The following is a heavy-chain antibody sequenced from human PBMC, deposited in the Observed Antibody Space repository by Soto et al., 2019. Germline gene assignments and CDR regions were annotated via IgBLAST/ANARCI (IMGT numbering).Heavy chain of an antibody. CDR1: GFTFSIYA. V-gene: IGHV3-23*01. J-gene: IGHJ5*02. Sequence: SLRLSCAASGFTFSIYAMSWVRQAPGKGLEWVSAISGSGGSTYYADSVKGRFTISRDNSKNTLYLHMNSLRAEDTAVYYCAKHLGGNGESNWFDPWGQGTLVTVSS. CDR3: AKHLGGNGESNWFDP. D-gene: IGHD1-1*01. CDR2: ISGSGGST.